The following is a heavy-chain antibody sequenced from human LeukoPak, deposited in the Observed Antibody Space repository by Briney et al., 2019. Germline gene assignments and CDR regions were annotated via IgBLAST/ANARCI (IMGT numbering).Heavy chain of an antibody. Sequence: GASVKVSCKASGYTFTSYDINWVRQATGQGLEWMGWMNPNSGNTGYAQKFQGRVTMTRNTSISAAYMELSSLRSEDTAVYYCARARLDSSGYYYLVWGQGTLVTVSS. CDR2: MNPNSGNT. CDR1: GYTFTSYD. CDR3: ARARLDSSGYYYLV. D-gene: IGHD3-22*01. V-gene: IGHV1-8*01. J-gene: IGHJ4*02.